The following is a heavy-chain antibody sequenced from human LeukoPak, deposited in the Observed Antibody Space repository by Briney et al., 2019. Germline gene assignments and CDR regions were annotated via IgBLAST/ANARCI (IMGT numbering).Heavy chain of an antibody. CDR1: GGSSNNYY. J-gene: IGHJ4*02. D-gene: IGHD3-22*01. CDR3: ARESGYYYDTSGYTFDY. Sequence: SGTLSLTCTVPGGSSNNYYWSWIRQSAGKGLEWIGRIYTSGSTNYNPSLKSRVSMSVDTSKNQFSLRLRSVTAADTAVYYCARESGYYYDTSGYTFDYWGQGILVTVSS. V-gene: IGHV4-4*07. CDR2: IYTSGST.